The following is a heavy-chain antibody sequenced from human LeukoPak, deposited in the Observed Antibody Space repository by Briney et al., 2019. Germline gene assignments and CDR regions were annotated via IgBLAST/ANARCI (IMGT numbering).Heavy chain of an antibody. CDR3: ARGSVAGRQRAPPKEWFDP. J-gene: IGHJ5*02. Sequence: PGGSLRLSCAASGFTVSSNYMSWVRQAPGKGLEWVSVIYSGGSTYYADSVKGRFTISRDNSKNTLYLQMNSLRAEDTAVYYCARGSVAGRQRAPPKEWFDPWGQGTLVTVSS. CDR2: IYSGGST. CDR1: GFTVSSNY. D-gene: IGHD6-6*01. V-gene: IGHV3-66*01.